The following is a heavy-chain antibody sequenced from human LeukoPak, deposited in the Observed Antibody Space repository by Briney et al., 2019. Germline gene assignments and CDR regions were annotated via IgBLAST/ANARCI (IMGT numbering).Heavy chain of an antibody. Sequence: GGPLGLSCAASGFTFSSYGMHWVRQAPGKGLEWVAVIWYDGGNKYYADSVKGRFTISRDNSKDTLYLQMDSLRAEDTAVYYCARGKYDTSGYFPHYFDYWGQGTLVTVSS. J-gene: IGHJ4*02. CDR2: IWYDGGNK. CDR1: GFTFSSYG. V-gene: IGHV3-33*01. D-gene: IGHD3-22*01. CDR3: ARGKYDTSGYFPHYFDY.